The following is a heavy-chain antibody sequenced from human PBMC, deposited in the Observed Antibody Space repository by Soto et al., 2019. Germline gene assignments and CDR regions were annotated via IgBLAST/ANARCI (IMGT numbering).Heavy chain of an antibody. CDR1: GFTFSSYA. J-gene: IGHJ6*02. Sequence: DVQLLESGGHLVQPGGSLRLSCAASGFTFSSYAMSWVRQAPGKGLEWVSSVSAGGDMTYYSDSVKGRFTISRDNSNNALFLQMHSLRIEDTALYYCARGDRGVSVSPASYYYSGLDVWGQGTTVTVS. V-gene: IGHV3-23*01. CDR2: VSAGGDMT. CDR3: ARGDRGVSVSPASYYYSGLDV. D-gene: IGHD2-8*02.